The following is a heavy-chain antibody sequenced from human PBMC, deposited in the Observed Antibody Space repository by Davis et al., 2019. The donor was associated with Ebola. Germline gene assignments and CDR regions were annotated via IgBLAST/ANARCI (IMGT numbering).Heavy chain of an antibody. V-gene: IGHV4-34*01. CDR1: GGSFSGYY. CDR2: INHSGST. D-gene: IGHD6-19*01. Sequence: PSETLSLTCAVYGGSFSGYYWSWIRQPPGKGLEWIGEINHSGSTNYNPSLKSRVTISVDTSKNQFSLKLSSVTAADTAVYYCARGYSSGWLYWGQGTLVTVSS. J-gene: IGHJ4*02. CDR3: ARGYSSGWLY.